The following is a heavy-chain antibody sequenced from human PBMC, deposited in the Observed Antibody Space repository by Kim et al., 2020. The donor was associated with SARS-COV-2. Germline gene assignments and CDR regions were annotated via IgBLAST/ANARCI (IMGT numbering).Heavy chain of an antibody. Sequence: SVKVSCKASGGTFSSYAISWVRQAPGQGLEWMGGIIPIFGTANYAQKFQGRVTITADESTSTAYMELSSLRSEDTAVYYCARDLRPYYYDSSGYTLDYWGQGTLVTVSS. CDR2: IIPIFGTA. D-gene: IGHD3-22*01. V-gene: IGHV1-69*13. J-gene: IGHJ4*02. CDR1: GGTFSSYA. CDR3: ARDLRPYYYDSSGYTLDY.